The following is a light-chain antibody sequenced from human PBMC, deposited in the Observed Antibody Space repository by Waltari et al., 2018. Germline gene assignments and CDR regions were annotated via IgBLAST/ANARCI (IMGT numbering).Light chain of an antibody. Sequence: VIWVTQSPSLLSASTGDTVSITCRTSQDVKNYFAWYRRKPGKAPELLIYTATFLQTGVPSRFSGSGSGTDFTLTITSLQSEDFATYFCQQNYAFPRTFGQGTKVEVK. CDR1: QDVKNY. CDR3: QQNYAFPRT. J-gene: IGKJ1*01. V-gene: IGKV1D-8*01. CDR2: TAT.